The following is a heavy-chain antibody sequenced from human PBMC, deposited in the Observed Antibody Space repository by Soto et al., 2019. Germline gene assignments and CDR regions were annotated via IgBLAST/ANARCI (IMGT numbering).Heavy chain of an antibody. CDR2: THYRSRWYS. J-gene: IGHJ6*02. V-gene: IGHV6-1*01. Sequence: SQTLSLTCVISGDSVSSSSVAWNWVRQSPSRGLEWLGRTHYRSRWYSDFAVSVRGRIVINADASKNQFSLQLNSVTPEDTAVYFCARSEEDSDYYYYGLDVWGQGTRVTVSS. D-gene: IGHD2-15*01. CDR3: ARSEEDSDYYYYGLDV. CDR1: GDSVSSSSVA.